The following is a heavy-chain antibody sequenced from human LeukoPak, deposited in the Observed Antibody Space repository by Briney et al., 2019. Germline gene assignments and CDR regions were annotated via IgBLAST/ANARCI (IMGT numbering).Heavy chain of an antibody. CDR2: IYPGDSDT. CDR3: ARHVAYCGGDCYPIDY. CDR1: GYSFTSYW. J-gene: IGHJ4*02. D-gene: IGHD2-21*02. V-gene: IGHV5-51*01. Sequence: GESLKISCKGSGYSFTSYWIGWVRQMPGKGLEWMGIIYPGDSDTRYSPSFQGQVTISADKSISTAYLQWSSLKASDTAMYYCARHVAYCGGDCYPIDYWGQGTLVTVSS.